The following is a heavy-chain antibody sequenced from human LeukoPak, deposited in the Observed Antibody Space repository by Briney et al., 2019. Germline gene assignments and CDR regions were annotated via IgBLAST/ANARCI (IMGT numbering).Heavy chain of an antibody. CDR3: ASHKEDGGALYFDY. Sequence: ASVKVSCKASGYTFTSYGISWVRQAPGQGLEWMGWISAYNGNTNYAQKLQGRVTMTTDTSTSTAYMELRSLRSDDTAVYYCASHKEDGGALYFDYWGQGTLVTVSS. J-gene: IGHJ4*02. D-gene: IGHD3-16*01. CDR1: GYTFTSYG. V-gene: IGHV1-18*01. CDR2: ISAYNGNT.